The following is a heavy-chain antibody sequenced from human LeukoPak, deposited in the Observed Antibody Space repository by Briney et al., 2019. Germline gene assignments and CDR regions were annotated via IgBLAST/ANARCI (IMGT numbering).Heavy chain of an antibody. CDR3: ASGSSSSARGPGNDY. CDR1: GFTVSGSY. Sequence: PGGSLRLSCAASGFTVSGSYRSWIRQAPGKGLEWVSILYSVGTIYYADSVKGRFTISRDNAKNSLYLQMNSLRAEDTAVYYCASGSSSSARGPGNDYWGQGTLVTVSS. J-gene: IGHJ4*02. CDR2: LYSVGTI. D-gene: IGHD6-6*01. V-gene: IGHV3-53*01.